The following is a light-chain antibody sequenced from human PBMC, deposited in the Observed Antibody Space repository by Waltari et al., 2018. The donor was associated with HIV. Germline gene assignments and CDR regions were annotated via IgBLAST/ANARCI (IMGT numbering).Light chain of an antibody. V-gene: IGLV2-11*01. CDR3: CSYAGNYPVL. CDR2: DVT. Sequence: QSALTQPRSVSGSPGQSVTISCTGTSSDVGGYNYVSWYQQNPGKAPKFIIYDVTKRPSGVPYLFSGSTSGNTASLTISGLQAEDEADYYCCSYAGNYPVLFGGGTKLTVL. CDR1: SSDVGGYNY. J-gene: IGLJ3*02.